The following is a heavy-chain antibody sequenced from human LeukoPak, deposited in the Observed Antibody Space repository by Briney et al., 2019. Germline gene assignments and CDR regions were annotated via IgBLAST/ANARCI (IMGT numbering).Heavy chain of an antibody. Sequence: GGSLRLSCAASGFTFSRHWMYWVRQAPGKGLEWVANIKQDGSAKPYVDSVKGRFTISRDNAKNSLFLQMNSLRVEDTAVYYCARDNGWSADFWGQGTLVTVSS. V-gene: IGHV3-7*03. CDR3: ARDNGWSADF. D-gene: IGHD2-15*01. J-gene: IGHJ4*02. CDR2: IKQDGSAK. CDR1: GFTFSRHW.